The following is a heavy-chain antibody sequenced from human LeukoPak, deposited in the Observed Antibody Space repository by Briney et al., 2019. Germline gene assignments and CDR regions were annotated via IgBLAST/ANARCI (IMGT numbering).Heavy chain of an antibody. D-gene: IGHD5-18*01. CDR3: ARGGDTGMFDY. CDR2: IYHSGST. Sequence: PSETLSLTCTVSGYSISSGYYWAWIRQPPGKGLEWIANIYHSGSTYYNPSLKSRVTTSVDTSNNQFSLKLSSVTAADTAVYYCARGGDTGMFDYWGQGTLVTVSS. V-gene: IGHV4-38-2*02. CDR1: GYSISSGYY. J-gene: IGHJ4*02.